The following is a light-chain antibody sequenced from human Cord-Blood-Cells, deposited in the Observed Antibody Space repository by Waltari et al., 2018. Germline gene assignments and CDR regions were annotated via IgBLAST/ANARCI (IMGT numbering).Light chain of an antibody. CDR3: MQGIHLPHT. J-gene: IGKJ2*01. Sequence: DIVMTQTPLSLSVTPGQPASISCKSSQSLLHSDGKTYLYWYLQKPGQSPQLLIYEVSSRLSGGPDRFSGSGSGTDFTLKISRVEAEDVGVYYCMQGIHLPHTFGQGTKLEIK. CDR1: QSLLHSDGKTY. V-gene: IGKV2-29*02. CDR2: EVS.